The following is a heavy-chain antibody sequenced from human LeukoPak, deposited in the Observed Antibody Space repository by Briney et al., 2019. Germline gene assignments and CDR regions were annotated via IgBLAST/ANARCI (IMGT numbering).Heavy chain of an antibody. Sequence: PGGSLRLSCAASGFTFSSYGMHWVRQAPGKGLEWVAVIWYDGSNKYYADSVKGRFTISRDNSKNTLYLQMNSLRAEDTAVYYCARAGMGGSHPADYWGQGTLVTASS. CDR1: GFTFSSYG. D-gene: IGHD1-26*01. CDR2: IWYDGSNK. J-gene: IGHJ4*02. V-gene: IGHV3-33*01. CDR3: ARAGMGGSHPADY.